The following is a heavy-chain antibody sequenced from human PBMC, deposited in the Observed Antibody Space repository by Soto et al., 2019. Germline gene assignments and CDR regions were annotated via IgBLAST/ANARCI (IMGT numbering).Heavy chain of an antibody. Sequence: QITLKESGPTLVKPTQTLTLTCTFSGFSLSTTGVAVGWIRQPPGKALEWLALSYWDDDKRYSPSLKSRLTVAKDTSKNQVVLTMTNMDPVDTATYFCARRPSPRLTTEKYFDYWGQGILVTVSS. CDR1: GFSLSTTGVA. CDR3: ARRPSPRLTTEKYFDY. CDR2: SYWDDDK. J-gene: IGHJ4*02. V-gene: IGHV2-5*02. D-gene: IGHD4-17*01.